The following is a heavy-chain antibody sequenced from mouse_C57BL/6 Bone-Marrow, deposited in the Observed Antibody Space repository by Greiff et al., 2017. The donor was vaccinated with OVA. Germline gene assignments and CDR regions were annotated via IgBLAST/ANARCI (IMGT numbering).Heavy chain of an antibody. J-gene: IGHJ2*01. V-gene: IGHV14-4*01. D-gene: IGHD1-1*01. Sequence: EVQLQQSGAELVRPGASVKLSCTASGFNIKDDYMHWVKQRPEQGLEWIGWIDPENGDTEYASKFQGKATITADTSSNTAYLQLSSLTSEDTAVYYCTTTITTVAATDYWGQGTTLTVSP. CDR3: TTTITTVAATDY. CDR1: GFNIKDDY. CDR2: IDPENGDT.